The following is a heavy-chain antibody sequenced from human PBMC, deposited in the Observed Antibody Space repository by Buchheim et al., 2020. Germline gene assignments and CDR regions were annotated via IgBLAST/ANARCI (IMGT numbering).Heavy chain of an antibody. Sequence: QVRLVESGGGVVQPGGSLRLSCVASGFTFKSYAMYWVRQVPGLGLQWVAAIAQTGDSKYFADSGRGRFTISRDNSKNTVYLEMSSLKVEDTALYYCARDMYSSDYYIKTFDSWGQGT. CDR3: ARDMYSSDYYIKTFDS. J-gene: IGHJ4*02. D-gene: IGHD6-19*01. CDR1: GFTFKSYA. CDR2: IAQTGDSK. V-gene: IGHV3-30-3*01.